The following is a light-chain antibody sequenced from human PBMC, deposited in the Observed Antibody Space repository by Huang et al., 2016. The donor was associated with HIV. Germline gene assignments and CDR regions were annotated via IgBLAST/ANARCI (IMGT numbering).Light chain of an antibody. V-gene: IGKV3-20*01. J-gene: IGKJ1*01. Sequence: EIVLTQSQGTLSLSPGKGATHSCRASQNFSSSYLAWYQQKHGKAPRLLIFGATSKATCIPGRFSGSGSGTDFTLTIQRLEPEDFAVYYCHHYGTSRGTFGQGTEVEIK. CDR2: GAT. CDR1: QNFSSSY. CDR3: HHYGTSRGT.